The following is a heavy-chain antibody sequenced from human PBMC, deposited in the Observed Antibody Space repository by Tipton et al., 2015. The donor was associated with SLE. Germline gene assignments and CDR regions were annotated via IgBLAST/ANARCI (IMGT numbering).Heavy chain of an antibody. V-gene: IGHV3-23*01. D-gene: IGHD2-2*02. CDR2: ISGSGGST. J-gene: IGHJ4*02. Sequence: GSLRLSCAASGFTFSSYAMSWVRQAPGKGLEWVSAISGSGGSTYYADSVKGRFTISRDNSKNTLYLQMNSLRAEDTAVYYCAKAGDIVVVPAAIRGYYFDYWGQGTLVTVSS. CDR3: AKAGDIVVVPAAIRGYYFDY. CDR1: GFTFSSYA.